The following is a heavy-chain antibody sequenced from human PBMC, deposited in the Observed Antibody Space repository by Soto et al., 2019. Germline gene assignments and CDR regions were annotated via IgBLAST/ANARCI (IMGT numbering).Heavy chain of an antibody. Sequence: ASVKLGKASGYTFTSYGIHWVRQAPGQRLEWMGWINAANGDTKYSPKFQGRVTITRDTSASTAYMELSSLRSEDTAVYYCVRRHVSATGIDWFDPWGQGTLVTVSS. CDR3: VRRHVSATGIDWFDP. D-gene: IGHD6-13*01. J-gene: IGHJ5*02. CDR2: INAANGDT. V-gene: IGHV1-3*01. CDR1: GYTFTSYG.